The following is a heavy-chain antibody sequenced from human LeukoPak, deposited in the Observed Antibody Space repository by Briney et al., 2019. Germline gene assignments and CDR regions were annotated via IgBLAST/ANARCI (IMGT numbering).Heavy chain of an antibody. CDR2: ISSSSDYI. CDR1: GFTFSSVT. V-gene: IGHV3-21*01. J-gene: IGHJ4*02. D-gene: IGHD1-20*01. Sequence: GGSLRLSCAASGFTFSSVTMNWVRQAPGKGLEWVSSISSSSDYIYYADSVKGRFTISRDNAKNSLYLQMNSLRAEDTAVYYCARDSYNWNVGGADYWGQGTLVTVSS. CDR3: ARDSYNWNVGGADY.